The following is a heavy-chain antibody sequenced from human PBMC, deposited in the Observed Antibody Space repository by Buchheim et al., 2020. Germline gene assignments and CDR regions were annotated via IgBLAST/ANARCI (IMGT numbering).Heavy chain of an antibody. CDR2: ISSSSRTI. Sequence: QVQLVATGGGLVKPGGSLRLSCAASGFTFSDYYMTWIRQAPGKGLEWISYISSSSRTIYYADSMKGRFTISRDNAQNSLYLQMNTLRAEDTAVYYCARLNYGGNSAGGWYFDLWGRGTL. V-gene: IGHV3-11*01. CDR3: ARLNYGGNSAGGWYFDL. CDR1: GFTFSDYY. D-gene: IGHD4-23*01. J-gene: IGHJ2*01.